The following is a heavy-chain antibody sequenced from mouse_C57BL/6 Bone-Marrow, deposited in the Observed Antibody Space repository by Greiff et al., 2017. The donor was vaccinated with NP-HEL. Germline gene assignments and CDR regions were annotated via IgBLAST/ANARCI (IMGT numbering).Heavy chain of an antibody. V-gene: IGHV1-69*01. Sequence: QVQLKQPGAELVMPGASVKLSCKASGYTFTSYWMHWVKQRPGQGLEWIGEIDPSDSYTNYNQKFKGKSTLTVDKSSSTAYMQLSSLTSEDSAVYYCARGGSNYVAYWGQGTLVTVSA. D-gene: IGHD2-5*01. J-gene: IGHJ3*01. CDR2: IDPSDSYT. CDR3: ARGGSNYVAY. CDR1: GYTFTSYW.